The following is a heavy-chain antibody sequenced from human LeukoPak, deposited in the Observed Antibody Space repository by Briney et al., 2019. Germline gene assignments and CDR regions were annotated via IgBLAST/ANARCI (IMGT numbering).Heavy chain of an antibody. D-gene: IGHD2-2*01. CDR3: ARDHPGYCSSTSCNQNGKRYYYYYGMDV. V-gene: IGHV3-21*01. CDR1: GFTFSSYS. J-gene: IGHJ6*02. CDR2: ISSSSSYI. Sequence: GGSLRLSCAASGFTFSSYSMNWVRQAPGKGLEWVSSISSSSSYIYYADPVKGRFTISRDNAKNSLYLQMNSLRAEDTAVYYCARDHPGYCSSTSCNQNGKRYYYYYGMDVWGQGTTVTVSS.